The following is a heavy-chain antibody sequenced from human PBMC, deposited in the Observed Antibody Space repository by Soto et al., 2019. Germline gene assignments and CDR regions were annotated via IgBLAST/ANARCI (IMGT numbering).Heavy chain of an antibody. J-gene: IGHJ6*02. D-gene: IGHD6-6*01. Sequence: EVQLVESGGGLVKPGGSLRLSCAASGFTFSSYSMNWVRQAPGKGLEWVSSISSSSSYIYYADSVKGRFTISRDNAKNSLYLQMNSLRAEDTAVYYCARDSDPDSSSDYYGMDVWGQGTTVIVSS. CDR1: GFTFSSYS. V-gene: IGHV3-21*01. CDR2: ISSSSSYI. CDR3: ARDSDPDSSSDYYGMDV.